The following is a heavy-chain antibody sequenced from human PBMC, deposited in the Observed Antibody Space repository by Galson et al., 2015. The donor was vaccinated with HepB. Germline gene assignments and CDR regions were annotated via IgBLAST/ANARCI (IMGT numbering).Heavy chain of an antibody. CDR1: GFDFNSYG. D-gene: IGHD3-10*01. V-gene: IGHV3-30*18. CDR2: ISYDGSNK. Sequence: SLRLSCAASGFDFNSYGMHWVRQAPGKGLEWVAGISYDGSNKYYVDSVKGRFTISRDNSKNTLYLQMNSLRAEDRAVYYCAKDEIVRGFVAGRYFNHWGQGTLATASS. CDR3: AKDEIVRGFVAGRYFNH. J-gene: IGHJ4*02.